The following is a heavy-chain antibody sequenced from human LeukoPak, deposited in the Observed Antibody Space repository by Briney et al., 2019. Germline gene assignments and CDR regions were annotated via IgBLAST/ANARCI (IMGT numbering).Heavy chain of an antibody. V-gene: IGHV4-59*12. CDR2: IYYNGKT. Sequence: SEALSLTCTVSGGSMSSYYWSWIRQPPGKGLEWIGYIYYNGKTNYSPSLNSRVTISVDTSRNQFSLKLSSVTAADTAVYYCARAPPTYYYGSGSYGFDYWGQGTLVTVSS. J-gene: IGHJ4*02. CDR1: GGSMSSYY. CDR3: ARAPPTYYYGSGSYGFDY. D-gene: IGHD3-10*01.